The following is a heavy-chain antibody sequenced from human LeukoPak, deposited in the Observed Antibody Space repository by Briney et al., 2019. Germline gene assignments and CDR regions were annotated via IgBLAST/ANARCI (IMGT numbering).Heavy chain of an antibody. J-gene: IGHJ4*02. CDR3: AKTGYSGSWYAGPFDY. CDR2: ISYDGSNK. V-gene: IGHV3-30-3*02. Sequence: GGSLRLSCAASGFTFSSYAMHWVRQAPGKGLEWVAVISYDGSNKYYADSVKGRFTISRDNSKNTLYLQMNSLRAEDTAVYYCAKTGYSGSWYAGPFDYWGQGTLVTVSS. CDR1: GFTFSSYA. D-gene: IGHD6-13*01.